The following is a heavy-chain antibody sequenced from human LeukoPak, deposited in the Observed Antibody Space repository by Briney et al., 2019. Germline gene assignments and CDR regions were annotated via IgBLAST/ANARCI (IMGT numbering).Heavy chain of an antibody. Sequence: SETLSLTCTVSGGSISGYYWSWIRQPPGKGLEWIGYIYYSGTTNYNPSLKSRVTISVDTSKNHLSLKLGSVTAADTAVYYCVRGDTAMVLWGQGTLVTVSS. J-gene: IGHJ4*02. D-gene: IGHD5-18*01. CDR1: GGSISGYY. CDR3: VRGDTAMVL. CDR2: IYYSGTT. V-gene: IGHV4-59*01.